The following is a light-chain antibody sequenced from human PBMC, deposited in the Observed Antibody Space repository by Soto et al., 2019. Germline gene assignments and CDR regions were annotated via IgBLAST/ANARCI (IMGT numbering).Light chain of an antibody. CDR1: QSISSW. J-gene: IGKJ3*01. CDR2: DAS. V-gene: IGKV1-5*01. CDR3: QSRT. Sequence: DIPMTQSPSTLSASVGDRVTITCRASQSISSWLAWYQQKPGKAPKLLIYDASSLESGVPSRFSGSGSGTEFTLTISSLQPDDFATYYCQSRTFGPGTKVDIK.